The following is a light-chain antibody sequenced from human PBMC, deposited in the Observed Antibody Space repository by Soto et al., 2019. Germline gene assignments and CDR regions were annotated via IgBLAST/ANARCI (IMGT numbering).Light chain of an antibody. CDR3: CSYTSSSTLVV. CDR1: SSDVGGYNY. J-gene: IGLJ2*01. Sequence: QSALTQPASVSGSPGPSITLSCTGTSSDVGGYNYVSWYQQHPGKAPKLMIYDVSNRPSGVSNRFSGSKSGNTATLTISGLQAEDEADYYCCSYTSSSTLVVFGGGTKLTVL. CDR2: DVS. V-gene: IGLV2-14*01.